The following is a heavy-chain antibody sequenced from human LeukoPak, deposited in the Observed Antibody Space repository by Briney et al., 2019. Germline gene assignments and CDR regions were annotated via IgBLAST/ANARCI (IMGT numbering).Heavy chain of an antibody. Sequence: SETLSLTCTVSGGSISSSSYYWGWIRQPPGKGLEWIGSISYSGSTYYNPSLKSRVTISVDTSKNQFSLKLTSVIAADTAVYYCAREARSGQWLVQGADYWGQGTLVTVSS. D-gene: IGHD6-19*01. CDR1: GGSISSSSYY. CDR2: ISYSGST. CDR3: AREARSGQWLVQGADY. J-gene: IGHJ4*02. V-gene: IGHV4-39*07.